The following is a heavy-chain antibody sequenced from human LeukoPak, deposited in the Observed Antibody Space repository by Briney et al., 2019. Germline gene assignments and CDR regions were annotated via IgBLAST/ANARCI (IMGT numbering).Heavy chain of an antibody. D-gene: IGHD3-10*01. CDR1: GGSISGYY. CDR2: IYYSGST. J-gene: IGHJ4*02. Sequence: PSETLSLTCTVSGGSISGYYWSWIRQPPGKGLEWIGYIYYSGSTDYNPPLKSRVTISVDTSKNQFSLKLSSVTAADTAVYYCATDNSYGSGSYYTWGQGTLVTVSS. V-gene: IGHV4-59*01. CDR3: ATDNSYGSGSYYT.